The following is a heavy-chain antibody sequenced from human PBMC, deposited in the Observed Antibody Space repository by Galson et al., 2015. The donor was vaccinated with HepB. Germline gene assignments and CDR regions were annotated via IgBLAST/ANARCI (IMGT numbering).Heavy chain of an antibody. CDR3: ARDTDSSGISP. Sequence: SLRLSCAASGFTFSSYSMNWVRQAPGKGLEWVSSISSSSYIYYADSVKGRFTISRDNAKNSLYLQMNSLRAEDTAVYYCARDTDSSGISPWGQGTLVTVSS. CDR2: ISSSSYI. D-gene: IGHD3-22*01. CDR1: GFTFSSYS. J-gene: IGHJ5*02. V-gene: IGHV3-21*01.